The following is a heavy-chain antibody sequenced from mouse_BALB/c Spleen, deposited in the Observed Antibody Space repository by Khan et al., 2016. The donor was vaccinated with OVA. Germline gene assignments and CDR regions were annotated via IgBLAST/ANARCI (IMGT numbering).Heavy chain of an antibody. CDR2: ISTYYGDS. V-gene: IGHV1S137*01. Sequence: VELVVSGAELVRPGVSVKISCKGLGHIFTDFSMHWVTRSHAKSLEWIGVISTYYGDSIYNQNFKDKATLTVEKSSSTAYMELARLTSGDSAIYYCARGSSNYRFAYWGKGSLVTGSA. CDR1: GHIFTDFS. J-gene: IGHJ3*01. CDR3: ARGSSNYRFAY. D-gene: IGHD2-5*01.